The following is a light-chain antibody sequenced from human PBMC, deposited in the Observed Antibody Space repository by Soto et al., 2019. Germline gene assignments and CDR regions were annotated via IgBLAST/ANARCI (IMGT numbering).Light chain of an antibody. CDR1: QSVSSN. CDR3: QQYNNWPFT. J-gene: IGKJ3*01. CDR2: GAS. V-gene: IGKV3-15*01. Sequence: TLSVSPGERATLSCRASQSVSSNLAWYQQKPGQAPRLLIYGASTRATGIPARFSGSGSGTEFTLTISSLQSEDFAVYYCQQYNNWPFTFGPGTKVD.